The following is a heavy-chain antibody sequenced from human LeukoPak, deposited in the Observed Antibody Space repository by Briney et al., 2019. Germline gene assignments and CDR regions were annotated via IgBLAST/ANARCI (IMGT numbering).Heavy chain of an antibody. Sequence: ERSLRLSCAASGFTFSYNAMHWVRQAPGKGLEWVAVISYDESSKYYADSVKGRFTISRDNPKNTLYLQLNSLRAEDTAVYYCARGGRDGYSSADFWGQGTLVTVSS. CDR2: ISYDESSK. J-gene: IGHJ4*02. D-gene: IGHD5-24*01. CDR1: GFTFSYNA. CDR3: ARGGRDGYSSADF. V-gene: IGHV3-30-3*01.